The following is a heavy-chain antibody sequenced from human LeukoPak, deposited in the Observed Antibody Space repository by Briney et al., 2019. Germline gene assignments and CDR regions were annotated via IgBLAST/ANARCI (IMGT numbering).Heavy chain of an antibody. CDR3: ARANFLYCSSSTCLFDC. D-gene: IGHD2-2*01. Sequence: SVKVSCKASGYTFTDYYMHWVRQAPGQGFEWMGWINPNDGDTNYAQKFQGRVTMTRDTSISTAHMEVSRLRSDDTAVYYCARANFLYCSSSTCLFDCWGQGTLVTVSS. CDR2: INPNDGDT. V-gene: IGHV1-2*02. J-gene: IGHJ4*02. CDR1: GYTFTDYY.